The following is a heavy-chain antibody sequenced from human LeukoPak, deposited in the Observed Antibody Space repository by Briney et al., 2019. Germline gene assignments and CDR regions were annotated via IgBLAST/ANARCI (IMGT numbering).Heavy chain of an antibody. J-gene: IGHJ4*02. Sequence: GRSLRLSCAASGFTFSSYGMHWVRQAPGKGLEWVAVISYDGSNKYYADSVKGRFTIPRDNSKNTLYLQMNSLRAEDTAVYYCAKVVGDSSSWSIWGLGTLVTVSS. V-gene: IGHV3-30*18. CDR1: GFTFSSYG. CDR2: ISYDGSNK. D-gene: IGHD6-13*01. CDR3: AKVVGDSSSWSI.